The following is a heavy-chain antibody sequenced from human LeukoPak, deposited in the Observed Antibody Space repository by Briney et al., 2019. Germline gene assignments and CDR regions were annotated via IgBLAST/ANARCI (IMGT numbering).Heavy chain of an antibody. Sequence: ASVKVSCTASGYTFTSYYMHWVRQAPGQGLEWMGIINPSGGSTSYAQKFQGRVTMTRDTSTSTVYMELSSLRSEDTAVYYCASSVGYYYGSGSYFSFDYWGQGTLVTVSS. CDR1: GYTFTSYY. CDR3: ASSVGYYYGSGSYFSFDY. CDR2: INPSGGST. J-gene: IGHJ4*02. V-gene: IGHV1-46*01. D-gene: IGHD3-10*01.